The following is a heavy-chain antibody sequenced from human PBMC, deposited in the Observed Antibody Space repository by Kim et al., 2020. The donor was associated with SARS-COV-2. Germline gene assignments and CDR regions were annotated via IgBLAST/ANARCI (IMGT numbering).Heavy chain of an antibody. D-gene: IGHD2-21*01. V-gene: IGHV3-23*01. CDR2: LGAGGDA. CDR1: GLTFSNYA. Sequence: GGSLRLSCTVSGLTFSNYAMSWVRQAPGKGLEWVSALGAGGDAYYAESVKGRFTISRDNSRNTLYLQMDSLRAEDTAVYYCASGLYCGGVCYSAYWGQGT. CDR3: ASGLYCGGVCYSAY. J-gene: IGHJ4*02.